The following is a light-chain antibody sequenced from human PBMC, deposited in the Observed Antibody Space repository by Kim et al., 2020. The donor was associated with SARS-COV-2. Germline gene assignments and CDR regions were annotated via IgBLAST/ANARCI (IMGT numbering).Light chain of an antibody. V-gene: IGLV3-19*01. CDR2: GKN. Sequence: SSELTQDPAVSVALGQTVRITCQGDSLRTYYASWYQQKPGQAPILVIYGKNNRPSGIPDRFSGSSSGNTASLTVTGAQAVDEADYYCNSRDKSGDHVVFGGGTKLIDL. CDR3: NSRDKSGDHVV. CDR1: SLRTYY. J-gene: IGLJ2*01.